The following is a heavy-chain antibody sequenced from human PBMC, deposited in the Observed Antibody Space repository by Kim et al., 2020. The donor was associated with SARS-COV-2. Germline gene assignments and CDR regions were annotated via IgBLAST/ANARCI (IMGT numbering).Heavy chain of an antibody. CDR3: ARWGLYCSGGSCRDY. Sequence: SETLSLTCTVSGGSISSYYWSWIRQPPGKGLEWIGYIYYSGSTNYKPSLKSRVTISVDTSKNQFSLKLSSVTAADTAVYYCARWGLYCSGGSCRDYWGQGTLVTVSS. CDR2: IYYSGST. V-gene: IGHV4-59*01. J-gene: IGHJ4*02. CDR1: GGSISSYY. D-gene: IGHD2-15*01.